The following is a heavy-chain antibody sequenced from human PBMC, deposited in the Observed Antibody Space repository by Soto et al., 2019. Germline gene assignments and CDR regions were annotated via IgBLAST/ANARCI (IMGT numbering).Heavy chain of an antibody. Sequence: GGSLRLSCAASGFAFSNYWVYWVRHAPGKGLVWVSRISSDGSTTSYADSVKGRFTISRDNAKNTLYLQMNSLRTEDTAVYYCATFTVVRPYGMDFWGQGTTVTVSS. J-gene: IGHJ6*02. CDR2: ISSDGSTT. CDR3: ATFTVVRPYGMDF. V-gene: IGHV3-74*01. D-gene: IGHD2-15*01. CDR1: GFAFSNYW.